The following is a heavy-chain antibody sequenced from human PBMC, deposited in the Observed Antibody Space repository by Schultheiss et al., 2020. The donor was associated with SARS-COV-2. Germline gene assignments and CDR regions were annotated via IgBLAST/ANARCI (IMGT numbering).Heavy chain of an antibody. J-gene: IGHJ4*02. V-gene: IGHV3-23*01. CDR3: ARVGGDDYGGTKGRYFDY. CDR1: GFTFSSYS. CDR2: ISGSGGST. D-gene: IGHD4-23*01. Sequence: GESLKISCAASGFTFSSYSMNWVRQAPGKGLEWVSAISGSGGSTYYADSVKGRLTISRDNSTNTLNLQMNSLRPEDTAVYYCARVGGDDYGGTKGRYFDYWGQGTLVTVSS.